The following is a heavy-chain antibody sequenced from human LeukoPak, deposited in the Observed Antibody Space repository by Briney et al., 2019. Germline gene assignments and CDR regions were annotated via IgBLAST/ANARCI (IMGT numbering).Heavy chain of an antibody. V-gene: IGHV1-69*05. CDR1: GGTFSSYA. J-gene: IGHJ4*02. D-gene: IGHD3-22*01. CDR2: IIPIFGTA. CDR3: ARDKYYYDSSGYYPLDDY. Sequence: SVKVSCKASGGTFSSYAISWVRQAPGQGLEWMGMIIPIFGTANYAQKFQGRVTITTDESTSTAYMELSSLRSEDTAVYYCARDKYYYDSSGYYPLDDYWGQGTLVTVSS.